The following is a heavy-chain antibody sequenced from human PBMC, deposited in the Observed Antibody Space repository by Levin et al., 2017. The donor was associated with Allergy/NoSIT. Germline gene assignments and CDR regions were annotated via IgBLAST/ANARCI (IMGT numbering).Heavy chain of an antibody. CDR3: AKDGHGDYQDYTYYFGMDV. J-gene: IGHJ6*02. V-gene: IGHV3-23*01. D-gene: IGHD4-17*01. Sequence: ETLSLTCAASGFTFSSYAMSWVRQAPGKGLEWVSSISATGGSIYYADSVKGRFTFSRDNSKNTLYLQMNSLRAEDTAVYYCAKDGHGDYQDYTYYFGMDVWGQGTTVTVSS. CDR1: GFTFSSYA. CDR2: ISATGGSI.